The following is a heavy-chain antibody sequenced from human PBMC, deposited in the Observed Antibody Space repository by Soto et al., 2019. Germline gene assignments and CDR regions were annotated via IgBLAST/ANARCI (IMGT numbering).Heavy chain of an antibody. Sequence: ASVKVSCKASGYTFTSYGISWVRQAPGQGLEWMGWISAYNGNTNYAQKLQGRVTMTTDTSTSTAYMELRSLRSDDTAVYYCARHPGGYYDSSGYYSYWGQGTLVTVSS. CDR2: ISAYNGNT. V-gene: IGHV1-18*01. CDR1: GYTFTSYG. D-gene: IGHD3-22*01. J-gene: IGHJ4*02. CDR3: ARHPGGYYDSSGYYSY.